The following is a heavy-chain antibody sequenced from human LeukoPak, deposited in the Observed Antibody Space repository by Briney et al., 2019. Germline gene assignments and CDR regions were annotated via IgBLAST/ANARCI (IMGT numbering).Heavy chain of an antibody. D-gene: IGHD6-19*01. J-gene: IGHJ4*02. Sequence: GGSLRLSCAASGFTFSSYSMNWVRQAPGKGLEWVSSISSSNSYIYYADSVKGRFTISRDNAKNSLYLQMNSLRSEDTAVYYCAMGVGAPEDLAVAADFDYWGQGTLVTVSS. CDR2: ISSSNSYI. V-gene: IGHV3-21*04. CDR1: GFTFSSYS. CDR3: AMGVGAPEDLAVAADFDY.